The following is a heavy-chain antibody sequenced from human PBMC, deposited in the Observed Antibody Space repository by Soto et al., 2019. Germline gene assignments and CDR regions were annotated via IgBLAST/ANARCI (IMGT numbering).Heavy chain of an antibody. V-gene: IGHV3-49*04. CDR3: ARVLRQQQGIDN. CDR2: IRSKAYGRTT. D-gene: IGHD6-13*01. Sequence: GGSLRLSCTASGFTFGDYAMSWVRQAPGKGLEWVGFIRSKAYGRTTAYAESVKGRFTISRDDSKIIAYLQMNSLKTEDTAVYYCARVLRQQQGIDNWGQGTMVTVSS. CDR1: GFTFGDYA. J-gene: IGHJ4*02.